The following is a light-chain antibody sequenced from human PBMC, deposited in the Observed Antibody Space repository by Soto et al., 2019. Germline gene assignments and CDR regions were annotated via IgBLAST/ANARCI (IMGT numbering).Light chain of an antibody. CDR1: QSVSNV. J-gene: IGKJ5*01. Sequence: EIVLTQSPGTLSLSPGERATLSCRASQSVSNVLAWYQQRPGQAPRLLIYGASSRATGVPDRFSGSGAGTDVTLTISRLEPEDFAVYDCQQYDTSPIAFGQGTRLEIK. V-gene: IGKV3-20*01. CDR3: QQYDTSPIA. CDR2: GAS.